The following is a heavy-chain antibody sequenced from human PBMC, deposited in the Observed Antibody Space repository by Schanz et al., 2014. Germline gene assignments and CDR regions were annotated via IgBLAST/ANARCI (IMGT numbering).Heavy chain of an antibody. D-gene: IGHD5-12*01. Sequence: EVQLVESGGGFVQPGGSLGLSCVVSGFTVSSDHMSWVRQAPGKGLEWVSVIYSGIGAYYADSVKDRFTVSRDNSKNTVYLQMNRLRAEDTAVYSCARGIGGYGANNYFDYWGQGTLVTVSS. CDR1: GFTVSSDH. V-gene: IGHV3-66*01. CDR3: ARGIGGYGANNYFDY. CDR2: IYSGIGA. J-gene: IGHJ4*02.